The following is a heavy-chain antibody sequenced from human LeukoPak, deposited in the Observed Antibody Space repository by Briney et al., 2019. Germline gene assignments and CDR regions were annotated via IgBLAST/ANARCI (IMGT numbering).Heavy chain of an antibody. J-gene: IGHJ4*02. CDR2: ISSSSSYI. D-gene: IGHD3-3*01. CDR3: ARDYTYYDFWSGYFPYDY. Sequence: GESLKISCKGSGYSFTSYWIGWVRQAPGKGLEWVSSISSSSSYIYYADSVKGRFTISRDNAKNSLYLQMNSLRAEDTAVYYCARDYTYYDFWSGYFPYDYWGQGTLVTVSS. CDR1: GYSFTSYW. V-gene: IGHV3-21*01.